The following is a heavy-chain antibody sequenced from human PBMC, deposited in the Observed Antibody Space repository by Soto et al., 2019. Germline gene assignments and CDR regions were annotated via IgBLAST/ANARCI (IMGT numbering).Heavy chain of an antibody. D-gene: IGHD2-15*01. CDR1: GFTVSSNY. CDR2: IYSGGST. Sequence: GGSLRLSCAASGFTVSSNYMSWVRQAPGKGLEWVSVIYSGGSTYYADSVKGRFTISRHNSKNTLYLQMNSLRAEDTAVYYCARGWWLYYYYMDVWGKGTTVTVSS. J-gene: IGHJ6*03. CDR3: ARGWWLYYYYMDV. V-gene: IGHV3-53*04.